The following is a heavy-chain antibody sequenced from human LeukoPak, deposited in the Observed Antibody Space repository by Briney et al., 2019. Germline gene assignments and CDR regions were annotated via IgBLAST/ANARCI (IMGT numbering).Heavy chain of an antibody. J-gene: IGHJ4*02. CDR3: AFLPRTGARD. CDR2: INPSSGGT. Sequence: ASVKVSCKTSGFTFTGYYIHWVRQAPGQRPEWMGWINPSSGGTDYGQRFKGRVTMTRDTSINTAYMELGNLTSDDSAVYYCAFLPRTGARDWGQGTLVTVSS. D-gene: IGHD2/OR15-2a*01. V-gene: IGHV1-2*02. CDR1: GFTFTGYY.